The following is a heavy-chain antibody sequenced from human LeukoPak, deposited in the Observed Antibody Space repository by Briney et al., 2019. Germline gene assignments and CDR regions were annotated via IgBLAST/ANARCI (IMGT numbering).Heavy chain of an antibody. CDR2: ISYDGSNK. CDR3: AKGYDFWSGPYAFDI. D-gene: IGHD3-3*01. CDR1: GFTFSSYG. V-gene: IGHV3-30*18. J-gene: IGHJ3*02. Sequence: GRSLRLSCAASGFTFSSYGMHWVRQAPGKGLEWVAVISYDGSNKYYADSVKGRFTISRDNSKNTLYLQMNSLRAEDTAVCYCAKGYDFWSGPYAFDIWGQGTMVTVSS.